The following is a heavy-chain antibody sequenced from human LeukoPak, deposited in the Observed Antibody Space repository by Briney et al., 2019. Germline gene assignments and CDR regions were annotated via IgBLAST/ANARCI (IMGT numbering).Heavy chain of an antibody. CDR2: ISSSSSYI. Sequence: PGGSLRLSCAASGLTFSSYSMNWVRQAPGKGLEWVSSISSSSSYIYYADSVKGRFTISRDNAKNSLYLQMNSLRAEDTAVYYCARGRQISGYYYYYYMDVWGKGTTVTVSS. CDR1: GLTFSSYS. D-gene: IGHD2-15*01. J-gene: IGHJ6*03. CDR3: ARGRQISGYYYYYYMDV. V-gene: IGHV3-21*01.